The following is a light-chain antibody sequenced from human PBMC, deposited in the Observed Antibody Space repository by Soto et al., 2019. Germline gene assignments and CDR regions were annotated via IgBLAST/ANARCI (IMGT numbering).Light chain of an antibody. CDR1: QSVNSNF. J-gene: IGKJ4*01. CDR2: GAS. CDR3: QQFDSSRLT. Sequence: IVMTHSPATLSASAGEIATLSFRASQSVNSNFLTWYQHKPGQAPRLLIYGASTRATGIPDRFSGSGSGTDFTLTISRLEPEDFAIYYCQQFDSSRLTFGGGTKVDIK. V-gene: IGKV3-20*01.